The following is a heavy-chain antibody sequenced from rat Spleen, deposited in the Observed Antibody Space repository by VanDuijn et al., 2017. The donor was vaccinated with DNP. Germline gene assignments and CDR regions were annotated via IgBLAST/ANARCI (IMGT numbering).Heavy chain of an antibody. CDR2: ISTGGDKT. CDR3: ARHVSTTAGNYAMDA. Sequence: EVQLVESGGGLVQPGRSMKLSCTASGFIFSNYYMAWVRQAPTKGLEWVASISTGGDKTYYRDSVKGRFTISRDNAKSTLYLQMDSLRSEETATYYCARHVSTTAGNYAMDAWGQGTSVTVSS. J-gene: IGHJ4*01. CDR1: GFIFSNYY. V-gene: IGHV5S11*01. D-gene: IGHD1-2*01.